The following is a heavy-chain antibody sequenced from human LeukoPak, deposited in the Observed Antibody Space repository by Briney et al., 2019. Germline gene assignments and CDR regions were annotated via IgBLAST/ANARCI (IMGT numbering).Heavy chain of an antibody. V-gene: IGHV1-69*04. D-gene: IGHD6-19*01. J-gene: IGHJ4*02. CDR1: GGTFSSYA. Sequence: ASVKVCCKASGGTFSSYAISWVRQAPGQGLEWMGRIIPILGIANYAQKFQGRVTITADKSTSTAYMELSSLRSEDTAVYYCARDSLIAVAGTIDYWGQGTLVTVSS. CDR3: ARDSLIAVAGTIDY. CDR2: IIPILGIA.